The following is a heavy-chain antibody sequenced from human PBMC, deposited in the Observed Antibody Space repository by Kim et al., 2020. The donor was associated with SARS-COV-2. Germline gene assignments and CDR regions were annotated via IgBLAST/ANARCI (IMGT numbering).Heavy chain of an antibody. CDR2: ISGSGGST. CDR1: GFTFSSYA. V-gene: IGHV3-23*01. CDR3: AKQRIYYDSSGYLYPDAFDI. D-gene: IGHD3-22*01. J-gene: IGHJ3*02. Sequence: GGSLRLSCAASGFTFSSYAMSWVRQAPGKGLEWVSAISGSGGSTYYADSVKGRFTISRDNSKNTLYLQMNSLRAEDTAVYYCAKQRIYYDSSGYLYPDAFDIWGQGTMVTVSS.